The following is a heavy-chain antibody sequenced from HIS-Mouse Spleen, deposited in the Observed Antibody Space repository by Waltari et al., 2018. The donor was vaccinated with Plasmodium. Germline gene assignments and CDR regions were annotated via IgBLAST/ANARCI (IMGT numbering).Heavy chain of an antibody. J-gene: IGHJ4*02. Sequence: QLQLQESGPGLVKPSETLSPTCTVPGGSIRSSSYYWGWIRQPPGKGLGWIGSIYYSGSTYYNPSLKSRVTISVDTSKNQFSLKLSSVTAADTAVYYCARRGGSYYYFDYWGQGTLVTVSS. V-gene: IGHV4-39*01. CDR1: GGSIRSSSYY. D-gene: IGHD1-26*01. CDR2: IYYSGST. CDR3: ARRGGSYYYFDY.